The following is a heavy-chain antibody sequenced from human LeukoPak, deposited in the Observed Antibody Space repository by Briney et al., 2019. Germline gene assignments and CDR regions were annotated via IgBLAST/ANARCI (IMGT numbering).Heavy chain of an antibody. V-gene: IGHV3-7*01. CDR1: GFTLSSNR. D-gene: IGHD6-19*01. CDR3: ARWGQTSGWYYLDN. CDR2: INQDGSTK. J-gene: IGHJ4*02. Sequence: GGSLRLSCGASGFTLSSNRMSWVRQAPGRGLEWVASINQDGSTKYYVDSVKGRFTISRDNAKNSLYLQMNSLRVEDTAVYFCARWGQTSGWYYLDNWGRGTLVTVSS.